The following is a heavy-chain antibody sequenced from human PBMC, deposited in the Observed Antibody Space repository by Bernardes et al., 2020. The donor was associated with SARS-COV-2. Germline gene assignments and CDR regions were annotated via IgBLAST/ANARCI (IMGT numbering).Heavy chain of an antibody. CDR2: IDKIVEDT. CDR3: ARGTHSEY. J-gene: IGHJ4*02. D-gene: IGHD6-6*01. CDR1: GFFFSGDA. Sequence: VGSLSLSCVGSGFFFSGDAINWIRQAPGKGLEWVSLIDKIVEDTYYADSVKGRFTISRDNSKNTVYLHMNNLRAEDTALYYCARGTHSEYWGQGTRVTVSP. V-gene: IGHV3-23*01.